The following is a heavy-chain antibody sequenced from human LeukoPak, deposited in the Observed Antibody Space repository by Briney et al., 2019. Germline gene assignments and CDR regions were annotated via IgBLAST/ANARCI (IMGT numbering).Heavy chain of an antibody. J-gene: IGHJ3*02. Sequence: PGGSLRLSCTVSGFTVSSNSMSWVRQAPGKGLEWVSFIYSDNTHYSDSVKGRFTISRDNSKNTLYLQMNSLRAEDTAVYYCAKSRRYSGSPEGAFDIWGQGTMVTVSS. CDR1: GFTVSSNS. V-gene: IGHV3-53*01. CDR2: IYSDNT. CDR3: AKSRRYSGSPEGAFDI. D-gene: IGHD1-26*01.